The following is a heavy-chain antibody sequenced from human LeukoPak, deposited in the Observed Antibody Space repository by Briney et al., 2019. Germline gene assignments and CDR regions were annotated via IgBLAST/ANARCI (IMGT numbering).Heavy chain of an antibody. CDR3: ARSGQTDAAYIAFDY. V-gene: IGHV4-4*07. Sequence: SETLSLTCTVSGGSIGSYYWSWIRQPAGKGLEWIGRIYTSGSTNYNPSLKSRVTMSVDTSKNQFSLKLSSVTAADTAVYYCARSGQTDAAYIAFDYWGQGTLVTVSS. D-gene: IGHD1-1*01. CDR2: IYTSGST. CDR1: GGSIGSYY. J-gene: IGHJ4*02.